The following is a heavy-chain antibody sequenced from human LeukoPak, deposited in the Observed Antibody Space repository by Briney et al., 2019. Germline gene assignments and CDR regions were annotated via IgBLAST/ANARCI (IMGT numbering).Heavy chain of an antibody. CDR2: MSNSGENT. Sequence: GGSLRLSCAASGFTFSSYSMQWVRQTPGKGLEWVGIMSNSGENTFYGEAVKGRCTISRDNLKNVLYLQMNSLKVEDTALYYCARGLFLSGYLDAFDIWGQGTMVSVSS. CDR1: GFTFSSYS. J-gene: IGHJ3*02. V-gene: IGHV3-33*05. CDR3: ARGLFLSGYLDAFDI. D-gene: IGHD3-22*01.